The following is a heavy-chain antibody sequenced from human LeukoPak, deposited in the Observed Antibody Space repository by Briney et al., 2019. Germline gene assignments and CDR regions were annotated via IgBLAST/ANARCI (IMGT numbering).Heavy chain of an antibody. Sequence: SETLSLTCAVYGGSFTDYSWNWIRQPPGKGLEWIGEINHSGSTYYNPSLKSRVTISVDTSKNQFSLKLSSVTAADTAVYYCARDRGGWYDYWGQGTLVTVSS. D-gene: IGHD6-19*01. CDR3: ARDRGGWYDY. V-gene: IGHV4-34*01. CDR2: INHSGST. J-gene: IGHJ4*02. CDR1: GGSFTDYS.